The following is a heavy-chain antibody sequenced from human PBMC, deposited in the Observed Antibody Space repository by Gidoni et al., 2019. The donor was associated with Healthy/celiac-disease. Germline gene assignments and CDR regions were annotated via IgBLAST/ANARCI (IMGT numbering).Heavy chain of an antibody. V-gene: IGHV1-69*01. J-gene: IGHJ4*02. CDR1: GGHCSSYA. CDR3: ARITMVRGVIIGPFDY. CDR2: IIPIFGTA. D-gene: IGHD3-10*01. Sequence: QVQLVQSGAEVKQPGSSVKVSCKASGGHCSSYAISWVRQAPGQGLGWMGGIIPIFGTANYAQKFQSRVTITADESTSTAYMELSSLRSEDTAVYYCARITMVRGVIIGPFDYWGQGTLVTVSS.